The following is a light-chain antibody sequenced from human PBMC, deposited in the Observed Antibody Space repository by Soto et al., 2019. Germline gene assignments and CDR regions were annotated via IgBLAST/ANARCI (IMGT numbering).Light chain of an antibody. CDR3: QKYNGALWA. V-gene: IGKV1-27*01. CDR2: AAA. J-gene: IGKJ1*01. Sequence: DIRMTQSPSSLSASVGDRVTITCRASQGIANYLAWYQQKPGKAPKLLIYAAAALQSGVPSRFSGSGSGTDFTLTISSLQPEDVATYYCQKYNGALWAFGRGTKVDIK. CDR1: QGIANY.